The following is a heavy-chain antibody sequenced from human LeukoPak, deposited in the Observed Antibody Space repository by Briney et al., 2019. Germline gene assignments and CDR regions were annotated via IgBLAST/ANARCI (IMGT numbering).Heavy chain of an antibody. Sequence: ASVKVSCKASGYTFTGYYMHWVRQAPGQGLEWMGWINPNSGGTNYAQKFQGRVTMTRDTSISTAYMELSRLRSDDTAVYYCARDPTYYDFWSGYGNYYYMDVWGKGTTVTVSS. D-gene: IGHD3-3*01. J-gene: IGHJ6*03. CDR3: ARDPTYYDFWSGYGNYYYMDV. CDR1: GYTFTGYY. CDR2: INPNSGGT. V-gene: IGHV1-2*02.